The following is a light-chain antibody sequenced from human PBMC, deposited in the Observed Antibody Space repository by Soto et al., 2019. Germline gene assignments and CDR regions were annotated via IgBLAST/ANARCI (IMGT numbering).Light chain of an antibody. CDR2: EVN. V-gene: IGLV2-8*01. J-gene: IGLJ2*01. Sequence: QSALTQPASVSGSPGQTITIPCTGTSSDVGGYNYVSWYQQHPGKAPKLMIYEVNRRPSGVPDRFSGSKSGNTASLTVSGLQAEDEADYYCSSYAGSNNVVFGGGTQLTVL. CDR1: SSDVGGYNY. CDR3: SSYAGSNNVV.